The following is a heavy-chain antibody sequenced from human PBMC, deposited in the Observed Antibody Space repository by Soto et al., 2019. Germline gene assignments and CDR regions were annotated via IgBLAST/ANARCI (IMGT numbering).Heavy chain of an antibody. CDR3: ARASLAWSLDP. J-gene: IGHJ5*02. Sequence: EVQLVESGGGLVQPGGSLRLSCAASGFTFSSYDMHWVRQATGKGLEWVSAIGTAGDTYYPGSVKGRFTISRENAKNSWYLQMNSLRAGDTAVYYCARASLAWSLDPWGQGTLVTVSS. V-gene: IGHV3-13*04. CDR1: GFTFSSYD. CDR2: IGTAGDT. D-gene: IGHD3-3*01.